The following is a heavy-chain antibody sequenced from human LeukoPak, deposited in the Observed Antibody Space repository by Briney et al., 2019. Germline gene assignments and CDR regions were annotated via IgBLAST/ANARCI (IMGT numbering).Heavy chain of an antibody. Sequence: GGSLRLSCAASGFTFSSYSMNWVRQAPGKGLEWVSTISSSSSYIYYADSVKGRFTISRDNAKNSLYLQMNSLRAEDTAVYYCARGGADYVIGYWGQGTLVTVSS. V-gene: IGHV3-21*01. D-gene: IGHD4-17*01. CDR2: ISSSSSYI. J-gene: IGHJ4*02. CDR1: GFTFSSYS. CDR3: ARGGADYVIGY.